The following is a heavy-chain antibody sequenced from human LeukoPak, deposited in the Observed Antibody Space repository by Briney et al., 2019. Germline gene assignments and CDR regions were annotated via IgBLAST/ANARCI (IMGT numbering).Heavy chain of an antibody. CDR3: ARSVPYSSPSSN. D-gene: IGHD6-13*01. CDR1: GYSFTGFY. V-gene: IGHV1-2*02. Sequence: GASVKVSCKASGYSFTGFYIQWMRQAPGQGLEWMGWINPNTGDTNSAPEFQGRITLTSDTSIRTAYMEISRLTSDDTAVYFCARSVPYSSPSSNWGQGTLVTVSS. CDR2: INPNTGDT. J-gene: IGHJ4*02.